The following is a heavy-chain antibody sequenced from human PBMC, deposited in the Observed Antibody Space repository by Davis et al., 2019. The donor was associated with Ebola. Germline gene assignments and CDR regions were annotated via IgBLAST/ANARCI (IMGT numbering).Heavy chain of an antibody. J-gene: IGHJ4*02. CDR3: IRQSSIIDY. CDR1: GFTFSGSA. V-gene: IGHV3-73*01. D-gene: IGHD5-12*01. Sequence: GESLKISCAASGFTFSGSAMHWVRQASGKGLEWVGRIRDKANSFATAYAASVKGRFTISRDDSKNTAYLQMNSLKTEDTAVYYCIRQSSIIDYWGQGTLVTVSS. CDR2: IRDKANSFAT.